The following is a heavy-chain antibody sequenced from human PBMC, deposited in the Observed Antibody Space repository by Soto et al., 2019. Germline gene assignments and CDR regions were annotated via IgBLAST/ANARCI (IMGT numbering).Heavy chain of an antibody. D-gene: IGHD1-1*01. V-gene: IGHV4-61*01. J-gene: IGHJ4*02. Sequence: SETLSLTCTVSGRSVSSGSYYWSWIRQPPGKGLEWLGYIYYSGSTTYNPSLKSRVTIAVDTSKNQFSLKLSSVTAADTAVYYCARERTGDPTFFDYWGQGTLVTVPQ. CDR2: IYYSGST. CDR3: ARERTGDPTFFDY. CDR1: GRSVSSGSYY.